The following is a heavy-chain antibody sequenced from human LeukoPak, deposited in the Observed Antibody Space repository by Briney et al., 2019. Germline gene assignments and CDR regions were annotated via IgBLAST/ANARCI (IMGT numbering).Heavy chain of an antibody. CDR1: GYSFTSYW. V-gene: IGHV5-51*01. J-gene: IGHJ4*02. Sequence: GESLKISCKGSGYSFTSYWIGWVRQMPGKGLGGMGSIYPGDSDTRYSPSFQGQVTISADKSISTASLQWRSLKASDAAMYYCATSDSRGYYFDYWGQGTLVTVSS. CDR2: IYPGDSDT. D-gene: IGHD3-22*01. CDR3: ATSDSRGYYFDY.